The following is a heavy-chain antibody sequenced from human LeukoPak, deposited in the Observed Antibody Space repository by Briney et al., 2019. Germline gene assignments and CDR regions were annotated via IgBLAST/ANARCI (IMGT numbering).Heavy chain of an antibody. CDR1: GFTFSSFW. CDR2: IKQDGSEK. D-gene: IGHD6-13*01. J-gene: IGHJ6*03. V-gene: IGHV3-7*01. CDR3: AREISGPLAAAGGYYYYYMDV. Sequence: PGGSLRLSCAASGFTFSSFWMSWVRQAPGKGLEWVANIKQDGSEKYYVDSVKGRFTISRDNAKNSLYLQMNSLRAEDTAAYYCAREISGPLAAAGGYYYYYMDVWGKGTTVTISS.